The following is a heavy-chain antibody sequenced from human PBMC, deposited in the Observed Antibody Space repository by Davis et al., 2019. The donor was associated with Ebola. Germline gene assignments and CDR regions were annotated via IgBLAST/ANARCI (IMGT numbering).Heavy chain of an antibody. CDR3: ARSLGGYCDTTTCYDY. D-gene: IGHD2-2*03. Sequence: ASVKVSCKASGYIFTSYYMHWVRQAPGQGLEWMGIINPSSGSASYAQMFQGRVTMTRDTSTSTVYMELSSLRSEDTAVYYCARSLGGYCDTTTCYDYWGQGTLVTVSS. CDR1: GYIFTSYY. CDR2: INPSSGSA. V-gene: IGHV1-46*01. J-gene: IGHJ4*02.